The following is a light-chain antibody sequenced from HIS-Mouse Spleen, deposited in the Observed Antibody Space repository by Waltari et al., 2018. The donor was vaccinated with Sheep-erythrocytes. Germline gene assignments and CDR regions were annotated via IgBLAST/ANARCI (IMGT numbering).Light chain of an antibody. CDR3: CSYAGSYNHV. V-gene: IGLV2-11*01. CDR2: DVS. CDR1: SSDVRCYTY. Sequence: QSALTQPRSVSGSPGQSVTISCTGTSSDVRCYTYVSWYQPHPRKAPKLMIYDVSKRPSGVPDRFSGSKSGNTASLTISGLQAEDEADYYCCSYAGSYNHVFATGTKVTVL. J-gene: IGLJ1*01.